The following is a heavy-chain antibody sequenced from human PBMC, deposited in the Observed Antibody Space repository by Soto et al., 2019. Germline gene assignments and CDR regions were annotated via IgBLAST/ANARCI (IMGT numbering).Heavy chain of an antibody. J-gene: IGHJ4*02. Sequence: GGSLRLSCAASGFTFSSYWMHWVRQAPGKGLVWVSHIDTDGSSTSYADSVKGRFTISRDNAKNTLYLQMNSLRAEDTAVYYCARGTLTSIDMVDYWGQGTLVTVSS. CDR3: ARGTLTSIDMVDY. CDR1: GFTFSSYW. CDR2: IDTDGSST. D-gene: IGHD2-21*01. V-gene: IGHV3-74*01.